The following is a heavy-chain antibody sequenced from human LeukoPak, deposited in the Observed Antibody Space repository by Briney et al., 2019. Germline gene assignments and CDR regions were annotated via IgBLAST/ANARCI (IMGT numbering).Heavy chain of an antibody. D-gene: IGHD3-22*01. V-gene: IGHV3-48*02. Sequence: PGGSLRLSCAASGFTFSSYSMNWVRQAPGKGLEWISYISSSDTTIYFADSVKGRFTISRDNAKNSLYLQMNSLRDEDTAVYYCARAIYDSSGFGDYWGQGTLVTVSS. CDR1: GFTFSSYS. CDR3: ARAIYDSSGFGDY. CDR2: ISSSDTTI. J-gene: IGHJ4*02.